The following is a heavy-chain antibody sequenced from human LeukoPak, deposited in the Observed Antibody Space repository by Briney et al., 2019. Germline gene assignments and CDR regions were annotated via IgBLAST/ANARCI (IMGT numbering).Heavy chain of an antibody. CDR1: GFTFASHA. CDR2: ISASGGST. J-gene: IGHJ4*02. Sequence: SGGSLRLSCAASGFTFASHAMGWVRQTPGRGLEWVSGISASGGSTSYEDSVKGRFTISRDNSKNTLYLQMNSLRAEDTAVYYCAKEYSSGWYGPLDYWGQGALVTVSS. D-gene: IGHD6-19*01. CDR3: AKEYSSGWYGPLDY. V-gene: IGHV3-23*01.